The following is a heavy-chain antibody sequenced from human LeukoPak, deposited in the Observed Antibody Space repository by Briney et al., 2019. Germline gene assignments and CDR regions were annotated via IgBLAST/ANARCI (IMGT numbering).Heavy chain of an antibody. CDR2: IYYSGST. V-gene: IGHV4-59*01. J-gene: IGHJ4*01. D-gene: IGHD2-21*02. Sequence: SETLSLTCTVSGGXISTYYCNWIRQPPGKGLEWIGNIYYSGSTKYNPSLKSRITISVDTSKNQFSLKLSSVTAADTAVYYCARGGGGTAYFDYWGHGTLVTVSS. CDR3: ARGGGGTAYFDY. CDR1: GGXISTYY.